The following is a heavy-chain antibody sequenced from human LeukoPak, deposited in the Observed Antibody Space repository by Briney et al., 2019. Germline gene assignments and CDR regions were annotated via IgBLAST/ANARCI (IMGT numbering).Heavy chain of an antibody. D-gene: IGHD2-15*01. Sequence: SETLSLTCAVYGGSFSGYYWSWVRQPPGKGLEWIGEINHSGSTNYNPSLKSRVTISVDTSKNQFSLKLSSVTAADTAVYYCARRLVVVVVAATDDAFDIWGQGTMATVSS. CDR2: INHSGST. CDR3: ARRLVVVVVAATDDAFDI. CDR1: GGSFSGYY. J-gene: IGHJ3*02. V-gene: IGHV4-34*01.